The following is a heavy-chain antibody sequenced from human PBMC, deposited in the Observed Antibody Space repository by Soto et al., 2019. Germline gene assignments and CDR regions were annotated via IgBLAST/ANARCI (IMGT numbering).Heavy chain of an antibody. CDR3: ARLEGLATISYYFDF. CDR1: DDSINSDNYY. CDR2: IYYRGNA. V-gene: IGHV4-39*01. Sequence: PSETLSLTCSVSDDSINSDNYYWRWIRQPPRKGLEWIGSIYYRGNAYYNPSLQTRVTISLDKSRSQFSLKLNSVTAADSAVYFCARLEGLATISYYFDFWGPGALVTVSS. J-gene: IGHJ4*02. D-gene: IGHD3-9*01.